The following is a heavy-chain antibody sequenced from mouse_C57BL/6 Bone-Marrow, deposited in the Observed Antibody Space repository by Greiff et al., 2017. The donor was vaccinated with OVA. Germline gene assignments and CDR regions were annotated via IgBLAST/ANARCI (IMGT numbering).Heavy chain of an antibody. Sequence: VKLVESGPGLVAPSQSLSITCTVSGFSLTSYAISWVRQPPGKGLEWLGVIWTGGGTNYNSALKSRLSISKDNSKSQVFLKMNSLQTDDTARYYCARNRNYYGSSYAMDYWGQGTSVTVSS. V-gene: IGHV2-9-1*01. CDR1: GFSLTSYA. J-gene: IGHJ4*01. D-gene: IGHD1-1*01. CDR2: IWTGGGT. CDR3: ARNRNYYGSSYAMDY.